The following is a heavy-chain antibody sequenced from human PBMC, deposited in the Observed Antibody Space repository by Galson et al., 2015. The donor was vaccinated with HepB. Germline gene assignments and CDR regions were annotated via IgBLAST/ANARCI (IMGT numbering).Heavy chain of an antibody. Sequence: SLRLSCAVSGFTVSLNYMSWVRQAPGKGLEWVAAINGGGTTNYADSVKGRFTISRDHFKNTLYLQMNSLRVEDTALYYCAKLEVGDLRGGSDSFDYWGQGILVTVSS. V-gene: IGHV3-66*02. CDR3: AKLEVGDLRGGSDSFDY. D-gene: IGHD3-3*01. CDR2: INGGGTT. CDR1: GFTVSLNY. J-gene: IGHJ4*02.